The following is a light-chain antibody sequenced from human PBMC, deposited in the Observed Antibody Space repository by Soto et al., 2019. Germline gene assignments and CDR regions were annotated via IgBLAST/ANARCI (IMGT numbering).Light chain of an antibody. CDR2: KAS. CDR3: QQYNSWYT. CDR1: QSISSW. J-gene: IGKJ2*01. Sequence: DIQMTQSPSTLSASVGDRVTITCLASQSISSWLAWYQQKPGKAPKLLIYKASTLESGVPSRFSGSGSGTEFNLTISSLQPDDFATYYCQQYNSWYTFGQGTKLEI. V-gene: IGKV1-5*03.